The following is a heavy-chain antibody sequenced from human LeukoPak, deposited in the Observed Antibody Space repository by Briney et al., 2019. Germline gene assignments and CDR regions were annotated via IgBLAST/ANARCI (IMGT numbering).Heavy chain of an antibody. CDR1: GGSINSGDYY. Sequence: SETLSLTCTVSGGSINSGDYYWSWVRQPPGKGLEWIGCFYYTGKTFYNPSLQSRVAISGDTAKNQVSLRVTSVTAADTALYYCAKTGFTYGSAGSWGQGTLVTVSA. CDR2: FYYTGKT. J-gene: IGHJ5*02. V-gene: IGHV4-30-4*01. CDR3: AKTGFTYGSAGS. D-gene: IGHD5-18*01.